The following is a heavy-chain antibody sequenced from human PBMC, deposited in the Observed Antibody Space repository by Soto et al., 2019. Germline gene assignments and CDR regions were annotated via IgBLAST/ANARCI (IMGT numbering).Heavy chain of an antibody. CDR1: GFTLSNVW. CDR2: IKTKGQGGTT. J-gene: IGHJ4*02. V-gene: IGHV3-15*01. D-gene: IGHD6-19*01. Sequence: EVQLVESGGDLVKPGESLRLSCAASGFTLSNVWMNWVRQAPGKGLEWVARIKTKGQGGTTDYAEPVKGRFTISRDESKNRLYLQMNSLKTEDTGVYYCADIAVSHTGDYWGQGTLVTVSS. CDR3: ADIAVSHTGDY.